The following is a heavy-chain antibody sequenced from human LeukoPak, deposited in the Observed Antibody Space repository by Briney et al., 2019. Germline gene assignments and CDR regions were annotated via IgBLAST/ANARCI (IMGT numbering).Heavy chain of an antibody. CDR2: ISSSSSYI. V-gene: IGHV3-21*01. D-gene: IGHD2-2*01. J-gene: IGHJ4*02. CDR3: ARGQYQLLHDY. Sequence: GGSLRLSFAASGFTFSSYSMNWVRQAPGKGLEWVSSISSSSSYIYYADSVKGRFTISRDNAKNSLYLQMYSLRAEDTAVYYCARGQYQLLHDYWGQGTLVTVSS. CDR1: GFTFSSYS.